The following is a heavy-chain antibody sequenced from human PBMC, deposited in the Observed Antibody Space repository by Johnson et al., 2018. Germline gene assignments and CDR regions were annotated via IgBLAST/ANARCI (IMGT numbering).Heavy chain of an antibody. CDR1: GGTFSSYT. J-gene: IGHJ3*02. CDR3: AGDTGTTSPAFDI. V-gene: IGHV1-69*01. D-gene: IGHD1-7*01. Sequence: VQLVESGAEVKKPGSSVKVSCKASGGTFSSYTISWVRQAPGQGLEWMGGIIPIFGTANYAQKFQGRVTITAAESTRTAYMELSSLRSEDTAVYYCAGDTGTTSPAFDIWGQGTMVTVSS. CDR2: IIPIFGTA.